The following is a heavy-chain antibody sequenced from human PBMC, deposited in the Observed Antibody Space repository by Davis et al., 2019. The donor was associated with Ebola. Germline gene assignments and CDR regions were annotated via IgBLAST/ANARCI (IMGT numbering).Heavy chain of an antibody. CDR3: ARRYREYYYNLDV. J-gene: IGHJ6*03. CDR2: IYYSGST. CDR1: GASIRGYY. Sequence: SDTLSSTCNVLGASIRGYYWSWIRQPPGKGLEYIGHIYYSGSTTYNPTFKRRAMISVDMYKNQFSMRLSSVTAADTALYYCARRYREYYYNLDVWGQGTTVSVSS. D-gene: IGHD5-18*01. V-gene: IGHV4-59*08.